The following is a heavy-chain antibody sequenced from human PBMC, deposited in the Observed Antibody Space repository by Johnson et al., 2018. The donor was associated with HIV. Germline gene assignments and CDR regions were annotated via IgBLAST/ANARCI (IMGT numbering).Heavy chain of an antibody. Sequence: EVQLVESGGGVVKPGGSLRLSCAASVFTFSSYGMHWVRQAPGKGLEWVSGFNWNGGSTGYADSVKGRFTISRDNAKNSLYLQMNSLRAEDTALYYCAREGISARPGAFDICGQGTMVTVTS. CDR3: AREGISARPGAFDI. D-gene: IGHD6-6*01. CDR1: VFTFSSYG. V-gene: IGHV3-20*04. CDR2: FNWNGGST. J-gene: IGHJ3*02.